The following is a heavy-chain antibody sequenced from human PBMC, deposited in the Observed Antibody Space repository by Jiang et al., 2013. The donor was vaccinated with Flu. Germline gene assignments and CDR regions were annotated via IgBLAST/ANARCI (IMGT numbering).Heavy chain of an antibody. CDR1: GGSVSSGDHY. CDR3: ARALTYYYYYGMDV. J-gene: IGHJ6*02. Sequence: TVSGGSVSSGDHYWSWIRQYPGKGLEWVAYMYYTGSTYYNPSLKSRVTTSVDTSKNQFSLNLSSVTAADTAVYYCARALTYYYYYGMDVWGQGTTVTVSS. CDR2: MYYTGST. V-gene: IGHV4-30-4*01.